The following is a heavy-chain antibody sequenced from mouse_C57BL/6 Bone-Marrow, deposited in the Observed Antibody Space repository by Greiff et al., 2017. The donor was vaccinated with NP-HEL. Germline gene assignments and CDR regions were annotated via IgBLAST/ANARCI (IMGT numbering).Heavy chain of an antibody. Sequence: QVQLQQPGAELVKPGASVKLSCKASGYTFTSYWMHWVKQRPGQGLEWIGMIHPNSGSTNYNEKFKSKATLTVDKSSSTAYMQLSSLTSEDSAVYYCARPLYYSNYNYWGQGTTLTVSS. CDR1: GYTFTSYW. D-gene: IGHD2-5*01. V-gene: IGHV1-64*01. J-gene: IGHJ2*01. CDR3: ARPLYYSNYNY. CDR2: IHPNSGST.